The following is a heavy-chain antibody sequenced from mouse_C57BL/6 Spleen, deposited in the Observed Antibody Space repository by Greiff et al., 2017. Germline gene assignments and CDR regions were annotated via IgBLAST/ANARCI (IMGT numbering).Heavy chain of an antibody. J-gene: IGHJ2*01. CDR3: ARFITTVYFDY. CDR2: ISYDGSN. D-gene: IGHD1-1*01. CDR1: GYSITSGYY. Sequence: EVQRVESGPGLVKPSQSLSLTCSVTGYSITSGYYWNWIRQFPGNKLEWMGYISYDGSNNYNPSLKNRISITRDTSKNQFFLKLNSVTTEDTATYYCARFITTVYFDYWGQGTTLTVSS. V-gene: IGHV3-6*01.